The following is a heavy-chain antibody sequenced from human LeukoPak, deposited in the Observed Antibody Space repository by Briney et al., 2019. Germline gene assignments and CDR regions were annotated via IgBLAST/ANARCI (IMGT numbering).Heavy chain of an antibody. D-gene: IGHD6-19*01. J-gene: IGHJ4*02. CDR2: ISAYNGNT. Sequence: ASVKVSCKASGYTFTSYGFSWVRQAPGQGLEWMGWISAYNGNTNYAQKLQGRVTITTDTSTSTAYMELRSLRSDDTAVYYCARDRQQWLESPFDYWGQGTLVTVSS. CDR3: ARDRQQWLESPFDY. CDR1: GYTFTSYG. V-gene: IGHV1-18*04.